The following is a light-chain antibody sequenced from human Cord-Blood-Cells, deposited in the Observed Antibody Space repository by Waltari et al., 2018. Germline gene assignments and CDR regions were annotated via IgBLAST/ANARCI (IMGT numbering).Light chain of an antibody. CDR1: SSDVGGYTY. Sequence: QSALTQPPSASGSPGQSVTISCPGTSSDVGGYTYVSWYQQPPGKAPKLMIYEVSKRPSGVPDRFSGSKSGNTASLTVSGLQAEDEADYYCSSYAGSNNYVVFGGGTKLTVL. CDR2: EVS. V-gene: IGLV2-8*01. J-gene: IGLJ2*01. CDR3: SSYAGSNNYVV.